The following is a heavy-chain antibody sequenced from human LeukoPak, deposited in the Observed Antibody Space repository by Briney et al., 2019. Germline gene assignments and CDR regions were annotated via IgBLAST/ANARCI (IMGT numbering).Heavy chain of an antibody. D-gene: IGHD3-10*01. CDR1: GCTFTSYD. Sequence: GASVKVSCKASGCTFTSYDINWVRQATGQGLEWMGWMNPNSGNTGYAQKFQGRVTTTRNTSISTAYMELSSLRSEDTAVYYCARVFTMVRGPPNFDYWGQGTLVTVSS. CDR2: MNPNSGNT. V-gene: IGHV1-8*01. J-gene: IGHJ4*02. CDR3: ARVFTMVRGPPNFDY.